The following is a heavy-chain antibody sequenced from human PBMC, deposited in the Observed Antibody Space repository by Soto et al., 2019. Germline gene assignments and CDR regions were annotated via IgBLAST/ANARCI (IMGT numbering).Heavy chain of an antibody. V-gene: IGHV1-18*01. J-gene: IGHJ6*02. Sequence: QFPLVQSGAEVKKPGASVRVSCKASGYNFTRFGITWVRQAPGQGLEWMGWMGAHSGHRRQAPRFQGRLTMTTDASLSTAYIDLRRLRSDDTALYYCGREGQQQGQEEYYQFNGMEVWGQGTMVIVSS. D-gene: IGHD6-13*01. CDR3: GREGQQQGQEEYYQFNGMEV. CDR2: MGAHSGHR. CDR1: GYNFTRFG.